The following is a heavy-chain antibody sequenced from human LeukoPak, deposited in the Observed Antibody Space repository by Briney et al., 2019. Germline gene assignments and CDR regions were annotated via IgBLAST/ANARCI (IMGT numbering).Heavy chain of an antibody. CDR3: ARDREVPKGSWFDP. D-gene: IGHD3-10*01. V-gene: IGHV1-2*04. CDR1: GYTFTGYY. J-gene: IGHJ5*02. Sequence: ASVKVSCKASGYTFTGYYMHWVRQAPGQGLEWMGWINPNSGGTNYAQKFQGWVTMTRDTSISTAYMELRSLRSDDTAVYYCARDREVPKGSWFDPWGQGTLVTVSS. CDR2: INPNSGGT.